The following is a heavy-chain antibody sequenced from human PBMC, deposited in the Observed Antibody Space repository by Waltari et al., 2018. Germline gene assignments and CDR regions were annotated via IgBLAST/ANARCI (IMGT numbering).Heavy chain of an antibody. J-gene: IGHJ6*02. CDR1: GCSISSNNYY. CDR2: IYYSGST. CDR3: ARHSAYAGTGYYYGMDV. V-gene: IGHV4-39*01. Sequence: QLQLQESGPGLVKPSETLSLTCAVSGCSISSNNYYWDWIRQPPGKGLEWIGSIYYSGSTYYNPSLKSRVTISVDTSKNHFSLKLGSVTAADTSLYYCARHSAYAGTGYYYGMDVWGQGTTVTVSS. D-gene: IGHD6-13*01.